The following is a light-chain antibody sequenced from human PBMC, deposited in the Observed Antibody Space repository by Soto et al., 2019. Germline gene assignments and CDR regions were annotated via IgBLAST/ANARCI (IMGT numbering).Light chain of an antibody. CDR3: SSYTPGSSYV. Sequence: QSVLTQPASVSGSPGQSITISCTGTSSDVGGYDYVSWYQQYPGKAPKLMISDVGDRPSGVSNRFSVSKSVNTASLTISGPQAEDEADYYCSSYTPGSSYVFGTGTKSPP. J-gene: IGLJ1*01. CDR2: DVG. CDR1: SSDVGGYDY. V-gene: IGLV2-14*01.